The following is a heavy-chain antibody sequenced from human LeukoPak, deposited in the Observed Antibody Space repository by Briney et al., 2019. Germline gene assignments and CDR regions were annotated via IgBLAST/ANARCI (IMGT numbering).Heavy chain of an antibody. Sequence: PGGSLRLSCAASGFTFSDYYMSWIRQAPGKGLEWVSYISSSGSTIYYADSVKGRFTISRDNAKNSLYLQMNSLRAEDTAVYYCARVYCGGDCYSYAFDIWGQGTMVTVSS. CDR2: ISSSGSTI. CDR3: ARVYCGGDCYSYAFDI. V-gene: IGHV3-11*01. J-gene: IGHJ3*02. D-gene: IGHD2-21*02. CDR1: GFTFSDYY.